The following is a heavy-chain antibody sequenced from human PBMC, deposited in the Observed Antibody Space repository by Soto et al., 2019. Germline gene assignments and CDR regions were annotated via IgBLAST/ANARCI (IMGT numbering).Heavy chain of an antibody. CDR3: ARDTYCGGDCQTWTDY. Sequence: EVQLVESGGGLVQPGGSLRLSCAASGFTVSSNYMSWVRQAPGKGLEWVSVIYSGGSTYYADSVKGRFTISRDNSKNTLYLQMTSLRAEDTAVYYCARDTYCGGDCQTWTDYWGQGTLVTVSS. CDR1: GFTVSSNY. CDR2: IYSGGST. J-gene: IGHJ4*02. D-gene: IGHD2-21*02. V-gene: IGHV3-66*01.